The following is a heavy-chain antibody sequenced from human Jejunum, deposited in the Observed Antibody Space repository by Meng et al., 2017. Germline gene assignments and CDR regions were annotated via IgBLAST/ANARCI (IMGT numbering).Heavy chain of an antibody. CDR1: GAAISSGNW. D-gene: IGHD6-19*01. Sequence: QALLQEAGPRLVQPSETLSLTCAVSGAAISSGNWWSWVRQPPGKGLEWIGEMYQSGTTNYNPSLKSRVTILLDTSKNQLSLELTSVTAADTAVYYCARHISVTGTRGFDYWGQGTLVTVSS. CDR3: ARHISVTGTRGFDY. J-gene: IGHJ4*02. CDR2: MYQSGTT. V-gene: IGHV4-4*02.